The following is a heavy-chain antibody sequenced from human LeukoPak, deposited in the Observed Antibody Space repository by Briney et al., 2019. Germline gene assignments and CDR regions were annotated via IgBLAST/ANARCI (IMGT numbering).Heavy chain of an antibody. CDR1: GGSISSSSYY. CDR2: IYYSGST. V-gene: IGHV4-39*07. D-gene: IGHD6-6*01. CDR3: ARDPTAFRWPIAASGTGGISDY. J-gene: IGHJ4*02. Sequence: SETLSLTCTVSGGSISSSSYYWGWIRQPPGKGLEWIGSIYYSGSTYYNPSLKSRVTISVDTSKNQFSLKLSSVTAADTAVYYCARDPTAFRWPIAASGTGGISDYWGQGTLVTVSS.